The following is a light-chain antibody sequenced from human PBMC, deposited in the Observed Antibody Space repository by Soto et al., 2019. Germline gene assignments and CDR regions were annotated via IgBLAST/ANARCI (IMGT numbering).Light chain of an antibody. Sequence: AIRMTQSPSSFSASTGDRVTITCRASQGISSYLAWYQQKPGKAPKLLIYAASTLQSGVPSRFSGSGSGTHVTLTISCLQSEDFATYYCQQYYSYPWTFGQGTKVEIK. CDR2: AAS. CDR1: QGISSY. V-gene: IGKV1-8*01. CDR3: QQYYSYPWT. J-gene: IGKJ1*01.